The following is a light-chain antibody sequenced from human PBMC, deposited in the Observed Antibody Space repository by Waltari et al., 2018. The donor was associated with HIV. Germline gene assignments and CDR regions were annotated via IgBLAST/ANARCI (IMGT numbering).Light chain of an antibody. CDR3: QQYHTFTFT. CDR2: KSS. J-gene: IGKJ3*01. Sequence: DTQMTQSPSTMSASVGDRVTITCRASQSISTGLAWYQQEPGKAPKLLFYKSSTLDGGVPSRFSVRVSGTEFTLTISCLQPDDFATYYCQQYHTFTFTFGPGTVVVVK. CDR1: QSISTG. V-gene: IGKV1-5*03.